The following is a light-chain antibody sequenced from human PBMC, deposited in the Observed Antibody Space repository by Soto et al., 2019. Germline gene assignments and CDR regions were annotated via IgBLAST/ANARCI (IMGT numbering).Light chain of an antibody. CDR2: AAS. V-gene: IGKV1-9*01. J-gene: IGKJ3*01. CDR1: QGISSY. CDR3: QQLNSYPPIT. Sequence: DIHLTQSPSFLSASLGDRVTITCLSSQGISSYLAWYQQKPGKAPKLLIYAASTLQSGVPSRFSGSGSGTEFTLTISSPQPEDFATYYCQQLNSYPPITFGPGTKVDI.